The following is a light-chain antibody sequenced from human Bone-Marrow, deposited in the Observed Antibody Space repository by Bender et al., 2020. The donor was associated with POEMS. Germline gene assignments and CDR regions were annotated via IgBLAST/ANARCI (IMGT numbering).Light chain of an antibody. CDR1: SMDIGAYTF. CDR2: DVT. CDR3: SSYTSSSLNWV. Sequence: QSALTQPASVSGSPGQSITISCTGTSMDIGAYTFVSWYQQRPGQALKLMIYDVTNRPSGVSNRFSGSKSDNTASLTISGLQTEDEADYFCSSYTSSSLNWVFGGGTKLTVL. V-gene: IGLV2-14*03. J-gene: IGLJ3*02.